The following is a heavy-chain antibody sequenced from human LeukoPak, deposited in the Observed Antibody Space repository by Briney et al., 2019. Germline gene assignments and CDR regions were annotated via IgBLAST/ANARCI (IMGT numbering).Heavy chain of an antibody. V-gene: IGHV3-30*03. CDR3: AREAGSSWYGTLYDY. CDR2: ISYDGSNK. J-gene: IGHJ4*02. CDR1: GFTFSSYG. Sequence: GGSLRLSCAASGFTFSSYGMHWVRQAPGKGLEWVAVISYDGSNKYYADSVKGRFTISRDNSKNTLYLQMNSLRAEDTAVYYCAREAGSSWYGTLYDYWGQGTLVTVSS. D-gene: IGHD6-13*01.